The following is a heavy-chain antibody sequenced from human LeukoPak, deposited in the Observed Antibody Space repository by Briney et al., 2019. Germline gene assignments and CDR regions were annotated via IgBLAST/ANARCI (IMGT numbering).Heavy chain of an antibody. Sequence: GGSLRPSCTASGFTFGDYAMSWVRQAPGKGLEWVGFIRSKAYGGTTEYAASVKGRFTISRDDFKSIAYLQMNSLKTEDTAVYYCIPTLYDSSGFDYWGQGTLVTVSS. CDR2: IRSKAYGGTT. V-gene: IGHV3-49*04. D-gene: IGHD3-22*01. J-gene: IGHJ4*02. CDR3: IPTLYDSSGFDY. CDR1: GFTFGDYA.